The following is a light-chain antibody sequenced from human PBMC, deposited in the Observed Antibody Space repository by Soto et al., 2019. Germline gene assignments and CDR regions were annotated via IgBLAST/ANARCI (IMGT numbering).Light chain of an antibody. Sequence: DIQMTQSPSTLSGSVGDRDTITCVSSQSLSNRLAWYQHKPGKAPKLLIYAASSLQSGVPSRFSGSGSGTDFTLTISSLQPEDFATYYCQQSYSTPPKLTFGGGTKVDI. CDR1: QSLSNR. CDR3: QQSYSTPPKLT. J-gene: IGKJ4*01. CDR2: AAS. V-gene: IGKV1-39*01.